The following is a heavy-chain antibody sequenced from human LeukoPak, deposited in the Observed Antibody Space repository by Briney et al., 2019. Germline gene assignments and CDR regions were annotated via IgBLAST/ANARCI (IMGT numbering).Heavy chain of an antibody. CDR3: ARDVNYYYYMDV. Sequence: PGGSLRLSCAASGFTFSSYNMNWVRQAPGKGLEWVSSISSSSSYIYYADSVKGRLTISRDNAKNSLYLQMNSLRAEDTAVYYCARDVNYYYYMDVWGKGTTVTVSS. CDR1: GFTFSSYN. J-gene: IGHJ6*03. V-gene: IGHV3-21*06. CDR2: ISSSSSYI.